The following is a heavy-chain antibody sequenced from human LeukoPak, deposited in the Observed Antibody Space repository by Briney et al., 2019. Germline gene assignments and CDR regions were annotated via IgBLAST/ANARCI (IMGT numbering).Heavy chain of an antibody. Sequence: GGSLRLSCAASGFTFSSYSMNWVRQAPGKGLEWVSSISSSSSYIYYADSVKGRFTISRDNAKNSLYLQMNSLRAEDTAVYYCAIDRHGDISDYWGQGTLVTVSS. CDR3: AIDRHGDISDY. D-gene: IGHD4-17*01. V-gene: IGHV3-21*01. CDR1: GFTFSSYS. J-gene: IGHJ4*02. CDR2: ISSSSSYI.